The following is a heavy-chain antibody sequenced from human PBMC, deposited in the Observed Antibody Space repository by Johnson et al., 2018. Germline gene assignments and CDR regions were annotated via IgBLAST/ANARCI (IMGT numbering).Heavy chain of an antibody. CDR2: IYYSGST. V-gene: IGHV4-59*01. J-gene: IGHJ3*02. CDR1: GGSISSYF. Sequence: QVQLQESGPGLVKHSEPLSLTCTVSGGSISSYFWSWIRQPPGKGLEWIGYIYYSGSTNYKPSLKSRVIISVDTSKNQFSLKLSSVTAADTAVYYCAGVGEWELGDGMSIWGQGTMVTVSS. CDR3: AGVGEWELGDGMSI. D-gene: IGHD1-26*01.